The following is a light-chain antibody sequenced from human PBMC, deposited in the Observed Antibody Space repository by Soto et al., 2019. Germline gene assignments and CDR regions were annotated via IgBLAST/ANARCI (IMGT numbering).Light chain of an antibody. CDR2: KAS. V-gene: IGKV1-5*03. CDR1: QSISSW. CDR3: QQYNTYSA. Sequence: DIQMTQSPSTLSASVGDRITITCRASQSISSWLAWYQQKPGKAPKLLIYKASSLESGVPSRFSGSGSGTEFTLTTSSLQPDDFATYYCQQYNTYSAFGHGTKRE. J-gene: IGKJ2*01.